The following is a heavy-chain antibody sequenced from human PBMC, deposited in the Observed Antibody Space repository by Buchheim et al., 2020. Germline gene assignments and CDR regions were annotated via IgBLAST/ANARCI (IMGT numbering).Heavy chain of an antibody. CDR1: GVTSTGYY. D-gene: IGHD2-21*01. V-gene: IGHV1-46*03. Sequence: VQLVQSGAEVKKPGASVKLSCTASGVTSTGYYMHWVRQAPGQGLEWMGTINPSVGAATSAQRFRGRVTITSDTSTSTFYMDMSSLTSEDTALYYCAKSRMWFSGNSWG. CDR2: INPSVGAA. J-gene: IGHJ5*01. CDR3: AKSRMWFSGNS.